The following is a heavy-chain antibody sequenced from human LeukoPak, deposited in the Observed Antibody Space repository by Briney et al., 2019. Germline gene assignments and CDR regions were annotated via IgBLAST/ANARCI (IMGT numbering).Heavy chain of an antibody. CDR1: GGSISSYY. D-gene: IGHD3-10*01. Sequence: PSETLSLTCTVSGGSISSYYWSWIRQPARKGLGWIGRLYNSGSTNYNTNYNPSLTSRVTMSVDTSKNQFSLKLNSVSAADTAVYFCARAIWYGSGTTAFDYWGQGTLVTVSP. V-gene: IGHV4-4*07. CDR3: ARAIWYGSGTTAFDY. J-gene: IGHJ4*02. CDR2: LYNSGST.